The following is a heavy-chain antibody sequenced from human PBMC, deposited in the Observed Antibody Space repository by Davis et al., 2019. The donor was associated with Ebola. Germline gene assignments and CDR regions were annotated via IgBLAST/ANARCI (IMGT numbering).Heavy chain of an antibody. D-gene: IGHD2-2*01. CDR2: INHGGST. CDR1: GGSFSGYY. J-gene: IGHJ6*02. V-gene: IGHV4-34*01. CDR3: ARGLRGGIVVVPAATNYGMDV. Sequence: SETLSLTCAVYGGSFSGYYWSWIRQPPGKGLEWIGEINHGGSTNYNPSLKSRVTISVDTSKNQFSLKLSSVTAADTAVYYCARGLRGGIVVVPAATNYGMDVWGQGTTVTVSS.